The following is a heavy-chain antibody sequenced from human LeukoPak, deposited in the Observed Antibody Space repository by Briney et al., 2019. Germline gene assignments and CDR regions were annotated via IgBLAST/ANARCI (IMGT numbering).Heavy chain of an antibody. D-gene: IGHD6-19*01. Sequence: ASVKVSCKASGYTFAGFYIHWVRQAPGQGPEWVGWVDPISGVSNYAPKFKGRVTMTRDTSITTAYMELNSLKSEDTGVYYCAREGGGPVAGIGWFGPWGQGTLVTVSS. J-gene: IGHJ5*02. CDR1: GYTFAGFY. V-gene: IGHV1-2*02. CDR3: AREGGGPVAGIGWFGP. CDR2: VDPISGVS.